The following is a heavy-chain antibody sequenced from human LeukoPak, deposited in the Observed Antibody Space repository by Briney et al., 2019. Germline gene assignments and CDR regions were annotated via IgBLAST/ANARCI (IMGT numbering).Heavy chain of an antibody. D-gene: IGHD2-2*02. Sequence: PSETLSLTCTVSGGSISSSSYYWGWIREPPGKGLEWIGSIYYSGSTYYNPSLKSRITISVDTSKNQFSLKLSSVTAADTAVYYGARHHDCSSTSCYTNFDYWGQGTPVTVSS. V-gene: IGHV4-39*01. CDR3: ARHHDCSSTSCYTNFDY. CDR2: IYYSGST. J-gene: IGHJ4*02. CDR1: GGSISSSSYY.